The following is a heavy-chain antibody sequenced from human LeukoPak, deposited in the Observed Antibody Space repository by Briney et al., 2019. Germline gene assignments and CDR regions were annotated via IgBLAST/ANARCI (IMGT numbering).Heavy chain of an antibody. V-gene: IGHV3-23*01. CDR1: GFTFSSYA. CDR2: ISGSGGST. J-gene: IGHJ4*02. D-gene: IGHD4-17*01. Sequence: HTGGSLRLSCAASGFTFSSYAMSWVRQAPGKGLEWVSAISGSGGSTYYADSVKGRFTISRDNSKNTLYLQMNSLRAEDTAVYYCATRAGDYSYYFDYRGQGTLVTVSS. CDR3: ATRAGDYSYYFDY.